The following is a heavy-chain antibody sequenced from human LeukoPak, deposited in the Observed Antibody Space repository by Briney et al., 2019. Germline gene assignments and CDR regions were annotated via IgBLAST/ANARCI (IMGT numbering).Heavy chain of an antibody. J-gene: IGHJ4*02. CDR1: GYTFTGYY. Sequence: ASVKVSCRASGYTFTGYYIHWVRQAPGQGLEWMGWINPNSGGTNYAQKFQGRVTMTRDASISTAYMELTKLRSDDTAVYYCARDRRGAILDYWGQGTLVTVSS. CDR2: INPNSGGT. CDR3: ARDRRGAILDY. D-gene: IGHD3-16*02. V-gene: IGHV1-2*02.